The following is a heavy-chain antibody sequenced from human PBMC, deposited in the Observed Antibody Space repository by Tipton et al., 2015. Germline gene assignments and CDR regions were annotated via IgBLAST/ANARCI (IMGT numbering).Heavy chain of an antibody. D-gene: IGHD3-22*01. CDR1: GGSVSSGRYY. CDR2: IYTNGST. J-gene: IGHJ6*02. CDR3: ARDYYDSSGYYYYYYYGMDV. V-gene: IGHV4-61*02. Sequence: TLSLTCTVSGGSVSSGRYYWTWIRQPAGKGLEWIGRIYTNGSTTYSPSLKSRVIMSVDTSKNHFSLKLSSVTAADSAVYYCARDYYDSSGYYYYYYYGMDVWGQGTAVTVS.